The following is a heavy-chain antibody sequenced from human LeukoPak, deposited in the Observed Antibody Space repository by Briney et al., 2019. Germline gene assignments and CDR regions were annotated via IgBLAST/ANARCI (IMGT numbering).Heavy chain of an antibody. CDR1: GFTFSSYA. Sequence: GGSLRLSCAASGFTFSSYAMHWVRQAPGKGLEWVAVISYDGSNKCYADSVKGRFTISRDNSKNTLYLQMNSLRAEDTAVYYCAGPQWLVGFDDYWGQGTLVTVSS. V-gene: IGHV3-30-3*01. CDR3: AGPQWLVGFDDY. J-gene: IGHJ4*02. CDR2: ISYDGSNK. D-gene: IGHD6-19*01.